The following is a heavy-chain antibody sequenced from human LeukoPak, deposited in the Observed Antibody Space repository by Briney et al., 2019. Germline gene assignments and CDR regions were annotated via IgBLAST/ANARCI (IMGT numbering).Heavy chain of an antibody. CDR3: AGGPSRDGYNPLYDY. D-gene: IGHD5-24*01. V-gene: IGHV1-18*01. J-gene: IGHJ4*02. CDR2: ISAYNGNT. CDR1: GYTFTSYG. Sequence: ASVKVSCKASGYTFTSYGISWVRQAPGQGLEWMGWISAYNGNTNYAQKLQGRVTMTTDTSTSTAYMELRSLRSDDTAVYYCAGGPSRDGYNPLYDYWGQGTLVTVSS.